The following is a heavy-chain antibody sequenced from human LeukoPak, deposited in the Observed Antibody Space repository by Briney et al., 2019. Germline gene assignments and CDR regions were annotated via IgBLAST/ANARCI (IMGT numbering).Heavy chain of an antibody. V-gene: IGHV4-61*01. CDR1: GGSVSSGSYY. CDR3: ARTKRFCSGYYITHFDY. CDR2: IYYSGST. D-gene: IGHD3-3*01. J-gene: IGHJ4*02. Sequence: PSETLSLTCTVSGGSVSSGSYYWSWIRQPPGKGLEWIGYIYYSGSTNYNPSLKSRVTISVDTSKNQFSLKLSSVTAADTAVYYCARTKRFCSGYYITHFDYWGQGTLVTVSS.